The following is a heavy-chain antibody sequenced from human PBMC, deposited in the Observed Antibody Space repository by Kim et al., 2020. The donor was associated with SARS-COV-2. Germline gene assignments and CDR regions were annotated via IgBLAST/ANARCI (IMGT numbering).Heavy chain of an antibody. J-gene: IGHJ4*02. D-gene: IGHD6-19*01. CDR2: T. V-gene: IGHV4-4*09. Sequence: TNYNPSLQSRVTISVDTSKNQFSPKLSSVTAADTAVYYCAAGQWLVYFDYWGQGTLVTVSS. CDR3: AAGQWLVYFDY.